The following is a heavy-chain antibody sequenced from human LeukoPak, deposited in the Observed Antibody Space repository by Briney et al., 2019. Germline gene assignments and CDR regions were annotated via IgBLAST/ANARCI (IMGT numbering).Heavy chain of an antibody. J-gene: IGHJ6*02. CDR3: ARSYYYGMDV. CDR2: INHSGST. V-gene: IGHV4-34*01. CDR1: GGSFSGYY. Sequence: SETLSLTCAVYGGSFSGYYWSWIRQPPGKGLEWIGEINHSGSTNYNPSLKSRVTISIDTSMNQFSLKLSSVTAADTAVYYCARSYYYGMDVWGQGTTVTVSS.